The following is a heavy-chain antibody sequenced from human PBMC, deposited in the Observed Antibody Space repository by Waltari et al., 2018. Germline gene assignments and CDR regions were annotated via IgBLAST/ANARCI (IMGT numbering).Heavy chain of an antibody. Sequence: QVQLVESGGGLVKPGGSLRLSCAASGFTVSDYYMRWFRQSPGKGLECISYISSSGTTIYYADSVKGRFTISRDNANNSLYLQMNSLRAEDSAVYYCARVQWYFDYWGQGTLVTVSS. V-gene: IGHV3-11*04. D-gene: IGHD1-1*01. J-gene: IGHJ4*02. CDR3: ARVQWYFDY. CDR1: GFTVSDYY. CDR2: ISSSGTTI.